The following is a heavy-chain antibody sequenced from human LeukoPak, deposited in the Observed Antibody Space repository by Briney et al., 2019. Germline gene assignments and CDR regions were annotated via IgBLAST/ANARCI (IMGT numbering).Heavy chain of an antibody. J-gene: IGHJ4*02. CDR2: IYSGDNT. CDR1: GLTVSSNY. CDR3: ARMGLAYCGGDCRNFDY. Sequence: PGGSLRLSCAASGLTVSSNYMSWVRQAPGKGLEWVSVIYSGDNTYYADSVKGRFTISRDNSKNTLSLQMNSLRAEDTAVYYCARMGLAYCGGDCRNFDYWGQGTLVTVSS. V-gene: IGHV3-66*01. D-gene: IGHD2-21*02.